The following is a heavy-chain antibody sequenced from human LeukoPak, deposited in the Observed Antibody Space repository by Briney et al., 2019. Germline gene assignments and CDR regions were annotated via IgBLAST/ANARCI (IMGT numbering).Heavy chain of an antibody. D-gene: IGHD1-26*01. Sequence: QSGGSLRLSCAASGFTFNNYGMHWVRQAPGKGLEWVSLISGTGGTTYYADSVKGRLTISRDNSKNTLYLQMDSLRVEDTAVYYCAKDAHSGSYFDYWGQGILVTVSS. V-gene: IGHV3-23*01. CDR2: ISGTGGTT. J-gene: IGHJ4*01. CDR1: GFTFNNYG. CDR3: AKDAHSGSYFDY.